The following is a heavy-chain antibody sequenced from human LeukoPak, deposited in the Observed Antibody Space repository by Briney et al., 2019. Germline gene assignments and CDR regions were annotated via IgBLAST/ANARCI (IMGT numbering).Heavy chain of an antibody. D-gene: IGHD4-11*01. CDR3: ARGPYTDY. CDR1: GFTFSSYS. CDR2: ISSSSSSI. V-gene: IGHV3-21*01. Sequence: GGSLRLSCAASGFTFSSYSMNWVRQAPGKGLDWVSYISSSSSSIYYADSVKGRFTISRDNAKNSLSLQMNGLRAEDTAVYYCARGPYTDYWGQGTLVTVSS. J-gene: IGHJ4*02.